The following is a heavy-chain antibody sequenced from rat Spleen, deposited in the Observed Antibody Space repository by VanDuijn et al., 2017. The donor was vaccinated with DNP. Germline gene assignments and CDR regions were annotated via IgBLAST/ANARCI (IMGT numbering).Heavy chain of an antibody. V-gene: IGHV5-20*01. CDR3: VRPDYYDGSYPHY. D-gene: IGHD1-12*02. CDR1: GFTFSDYY. J-gene: IGHJ2*01. CDR2: ISYDGGST. Sequence: EVQLVGSGGGLVQSGRSLKLSCAASGFTFSDYYMAWVRQAPTKGLEWVAAISYDGGSTYYRASVKGRFTISRDNARSSLYLQMYSLRSEDMATYYCVRPDYYDGSYPHYWGQGVMVTVSS.